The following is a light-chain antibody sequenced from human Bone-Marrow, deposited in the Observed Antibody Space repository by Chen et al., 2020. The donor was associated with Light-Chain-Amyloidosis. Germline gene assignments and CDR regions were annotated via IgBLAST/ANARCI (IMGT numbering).Light chain of an antibody. CDR3: QSADSSGTYEVI. J-gene: IGLJ2*01. V-gene: IGLV3-25*03. CDR1: DLPTKY. CDR2: RDT. Sequence: SYELTQPPSVSVSPGQPARITCSGDDLPTKYAYWYQQKPGQAPVLGIHRDTERPSGISERFSGSSSGTTATLTISGVQAEDEADYHCQSADSSGTYEVIFGRGTKLTVL.